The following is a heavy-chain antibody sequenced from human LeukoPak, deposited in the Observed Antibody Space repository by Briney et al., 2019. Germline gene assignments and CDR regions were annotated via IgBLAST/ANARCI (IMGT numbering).Heavy chain of an antibody. D-gene: IGHD4-17*01. Sequence: ASVKVSCKASGYTFTSYGISWVRQAPGQGLEWMGWISAYNGNTNYAHHLQGRVTMTTDTSTSTVYMELRSLRSDDTAVYYCARAGATVTKFYDYWGQGTLVSVSS. J-gene: IGHJ4*02. CDR2: ISAYNGNT. V-gene: IGHV1-18*01. CDR1: GYTFTSYG. CDR3: ARAGATVTKFYDY.